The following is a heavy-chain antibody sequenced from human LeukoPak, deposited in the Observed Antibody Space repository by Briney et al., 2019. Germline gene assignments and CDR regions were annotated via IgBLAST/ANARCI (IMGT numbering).Heavy chain of an antibody. CDR3: ARGYYDFWSGYYYNWFDP. J-gene: IGHJ5*02. Sequence: SVKVSCKASGGTFSSYAISWVRQAPGQGLEWMGGIIPIFGTANYAQKFQGRVTITADESTSTAYMELSSLRSEDTAVYHCARGYYDFWSGYYYNWFDPWGQGTLVTVSS. V-gene: IGHV1-69*13. CDR1: GGTFSSYA. D-gene: IGHD3-3*01. CDR2: IIPIFGTA.